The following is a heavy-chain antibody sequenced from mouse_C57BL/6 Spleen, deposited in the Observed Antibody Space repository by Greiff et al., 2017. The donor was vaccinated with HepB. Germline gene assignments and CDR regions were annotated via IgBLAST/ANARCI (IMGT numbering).Heavy chain of an antibody. J-gene: IGHJ4*01. D-gene: IGHD1-1*01. CDR3: VRQELQGAMDY. V-gene: IGHV10-1*01. CDR2: IRSKSNNYAT. CDR1: GFSFNTYA. Sequence: EVNVVESGGGLVQPKGSLKLSCAASGFSFNTYAMNWVRQAPGKGLEWVARIRSKSNNYATYYADSVKDRFTISRDDSESMLYLQMNNLKTEDTAMYYCVRQELQGAMDYWGQGTSVTVSS.